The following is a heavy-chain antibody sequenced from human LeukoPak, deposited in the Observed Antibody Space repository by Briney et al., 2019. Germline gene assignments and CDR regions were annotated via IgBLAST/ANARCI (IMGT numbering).Heavy chain of an antibody. CDR2: IYYSGTT. D-gene: IGHD7-27*01. CDR3: ARGSTGDKSNN. J-gene: IGHJ4*02. Sequence: SQTLSLTCTVSGGSITSGDYYWSWIRQLPGKGLEWIGYIYYSGTTSYNPCLKSRLTISLDTSENQFSLKLSCVTAADTAVYYCARGSTGDKSNNWGQGTLVTVSS. CDR1: GGSITSGDYY. V-gene: IGHV4-31*03.